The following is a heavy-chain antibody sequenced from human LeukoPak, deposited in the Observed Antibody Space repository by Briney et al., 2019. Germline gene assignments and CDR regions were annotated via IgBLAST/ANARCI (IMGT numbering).Heavy chain of an antibody. D-gene: IGHD2-2*01. CDR1: GGSISSGSYY. CDR2: IYTSGST. Sequence: TLSLTCTVSGGSISSGSYYWSWIRQPAGKGLEWIGRIYTSGSTNYNPSLKSRVTISVDTSKSQFSLKLSSVTAADTAMYYCARRDPYCSSTSCYWAPSYYYYMDVWGKGTTVTISS. J-gene: IGHJ6*03. V-gene: IGHV4-61*02. CDR3: ARRDPYCSSTSCYWAPSYYYYMDV.